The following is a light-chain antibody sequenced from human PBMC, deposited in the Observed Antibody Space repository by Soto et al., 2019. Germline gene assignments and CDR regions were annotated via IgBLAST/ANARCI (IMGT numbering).Light chain of an antibody. CDR3: QQYNTYWT. CDR1: QVINRG. J-gene: IGKJ1*01. CDR2: KAS. Sequence: DIQMTQSPSTLSASVGDRVTITCRASQVINRGLAWYQHKPGKAPKLLIYKASSLESGVPSRFSGSGSGTEFTLTISSLQPDDFATYYCQQYNTYWTFGQGTKVEIK. V-gene: IGKV1-5*03.